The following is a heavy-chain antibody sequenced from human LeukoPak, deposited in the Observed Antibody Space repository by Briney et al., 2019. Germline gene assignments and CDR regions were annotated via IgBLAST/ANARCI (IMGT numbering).Heavy chain of an antibody. Sequence: GGSLRLSCAASGIIVSNNYMSWVRQAPGKGLEWVSYISSSSSTIYYADSVKGRFTISRDNAKNSLYLQMNSLRAEDTAVYYCARVPSYLRYFIWGQGTMVTVSS. CDR2: ISSSSSTI. D-gene: IGHD3-9*01. V-gene: IGHV3-48*01. CDR1: GIIVSNNY. J-gene: IGHJ3*02. CDR3: ARVPSYLRYFI.